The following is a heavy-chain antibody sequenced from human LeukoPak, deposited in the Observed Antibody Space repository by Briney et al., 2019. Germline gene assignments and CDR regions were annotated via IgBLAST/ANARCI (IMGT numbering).Heavy chain of an antibody. Sequence: SVKVSCKASGGTFSSYAISWVRQAPGQGLEWMGGIIPIFGTANYAQKFQGRVTITTDESTSTAYMELSSLRSEDTAVYYCARDLITMVRGVTDAFDIWGQGTMVTVSS. J-gene: IGHJ3*02. V-gene: IGHV1-69*05. CDR3: ARDLITMVRGVTDAFDI. CDR2: IIPIFGTA. D-gene: IGHD3-10*01. CDR1: GGTFSSYA.